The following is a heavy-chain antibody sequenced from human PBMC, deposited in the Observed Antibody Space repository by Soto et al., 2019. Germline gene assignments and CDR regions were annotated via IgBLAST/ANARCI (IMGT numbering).Heavy chain of an antibody. J-gene: IGHJ6*02. CDR2: ISHDGSNK. V-gene: IGHV3-30*18. CDR3: AKDDSNRWYNYYAMDV. D-gene: IGHD3-22*01. CDR1: GFTFYKYG. Sequence: QVQLVESGGGVVQPGRSLRLSCAASGFTFYKYGMHWVRQAPGKGLEWVALISHDGSNKYYVDSVKGRFTIARDNSKNTVFLQMNRLRPEDTALYFCAKDDSNRWYNYYAMDVWGQGTTVTASS.